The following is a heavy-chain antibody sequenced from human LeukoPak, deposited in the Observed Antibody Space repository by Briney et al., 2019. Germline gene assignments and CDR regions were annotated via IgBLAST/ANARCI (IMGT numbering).Heavy chain of an antibody. J-gene: IGHJ4*02. CDR1: RFTFSNYG. Sequence: GGSLRLSCAASRFTFSNYGMNWVRQAPGKGLEWVSKISGSGGHTYYADSVKGPFTISRDNSENTLYLQMNSLRAEDTAVYYCAKRRTSSSWYLSRFDYWGQGTLVTVSS. V-gene: IGHV3-23*01. D-gene: IGHD6-13*01. CDR3: AKRRTSSSWYLSRFDY. CDR2: ISGSGGHT.